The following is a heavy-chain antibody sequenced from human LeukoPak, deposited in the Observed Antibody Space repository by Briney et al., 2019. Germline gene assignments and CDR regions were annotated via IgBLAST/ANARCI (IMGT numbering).Heavy chain of an antibody. CDR1: GGSISSSSYY. V-gene: IGHV4-39*01. Sequence: PSETLSLTCTVSGGSISSSSYYWGWIRQPPGKGLEWIGSIYYSGSTYYNPSLKSRVTISVDTSKNQFSLKLSSVTAADTAVYYCARGWSRELGYWGQGTLVTVSS. D-gene: IGHD3-10*01. CDR2: IYYSGST. CDR3: ARGWSRELGY. J-gene: IGHJ4*02.